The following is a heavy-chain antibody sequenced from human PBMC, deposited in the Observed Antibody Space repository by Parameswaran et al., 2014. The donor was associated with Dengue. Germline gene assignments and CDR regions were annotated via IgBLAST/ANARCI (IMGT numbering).Heavy chain of an antibody. V-gene: IGHV3-66*01. CDR1: GFTVSSNY. D-gene: IGHD2-15*01. Sequence: GGSLRLSCAASGFTVSSNYMSWVRQAPGKGLEWVSVIYSGGSTYYADSVKGRFTISRDNSKNTLYLQMNSLRAEDTAVYYCARDGLVVVTGKEDAFDIWGQGTMVTVSS. CDR2: IYSGGST. J-gene: IGHJ3*02. CDR3: ARDGLVVVTGKEDAFDI.